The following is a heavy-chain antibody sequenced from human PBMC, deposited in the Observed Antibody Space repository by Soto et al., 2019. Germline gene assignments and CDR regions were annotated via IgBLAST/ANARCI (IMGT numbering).Heavy chain of an antibody. V-gene: IGHV1-18*01. Sequence: HLVQSGPEVKRPGASITVSCKTSGDTFANFGLSWVRQAPVQGLEWMGWIATYNNNKNYAQKFQGRLTLTTDTSTSTAYMELESLGYDDTAVYYCARVVRGGVNWFDPGGQGTLVTVSS. J-gene: IGHJ5*02. CDR2: IATYNNNK. CDR1: GDTFANFG. CDR3: ARVVRGGVNWFDP. D-gene: IGHD3-10*01.